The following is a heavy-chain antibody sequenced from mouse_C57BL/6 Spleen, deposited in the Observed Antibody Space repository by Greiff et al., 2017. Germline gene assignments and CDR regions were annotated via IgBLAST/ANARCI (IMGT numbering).Heavy chain of an antibody. CDR1: GYSITSGYY. D-gene: IGHD1-1*01. J-gene: IGHJ2*01. V-gene: IGHV3-6*01. Sequence: EVQLQQSGPGLVKPSQSLSLTCSVTGYSITSGYYWNWIRQFPGNKLEWMGYISYDGSNNYNPSLKNRISITRDTSKNQFFLKLNSVTTEDTATYYCARGFITTVVADYFDYWGQGTTLTVSS. CDR2: ISYDGSN. CDR3: ARGFITTVVADYFDY.